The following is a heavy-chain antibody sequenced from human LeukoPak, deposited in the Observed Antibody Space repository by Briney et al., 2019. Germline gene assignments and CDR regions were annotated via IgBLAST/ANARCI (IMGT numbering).Heavy chain of an antibody. J-gene: IGHJ5*02. CDR3: VTGGVVSAAMFVH. CDR1: VFTFSNYW. D-gene: IGHD2-2*01. Sequence: KAGGSLRLSCAASVFTFSNYWMSWVRQAPGKGLEWVANIKQEGGEKYYVDSVKGRFHIPWHNPKNSLSLQMHSLRPEDRSLCSCVTGGVVSAAMFVHWGQGTLVTVSS. CDR2: IKQEGGEK. V-gene: IGHV3-7*05.